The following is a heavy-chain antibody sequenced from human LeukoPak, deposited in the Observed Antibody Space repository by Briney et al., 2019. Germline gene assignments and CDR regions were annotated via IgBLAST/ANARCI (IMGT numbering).Heavy chain of an antibody. Sequence: SETLSLTCSVSGGSIRTNYWSWIRQPPGKGLECIGYINYSGSTKYNPSLKSRVTISLDTSKNQFSLRLSSVTAAGTAMYYCARNLGGYTYAFDFWGQGALVTVSS. CDR1: GGSIRTNY. CDR3: ARNLGGYTYAFDF. J-gene: IGHJ4*02. V-gene: IGHV4-59*01. D-gene: IGHD5-18*01. CDR2: INYSGST.